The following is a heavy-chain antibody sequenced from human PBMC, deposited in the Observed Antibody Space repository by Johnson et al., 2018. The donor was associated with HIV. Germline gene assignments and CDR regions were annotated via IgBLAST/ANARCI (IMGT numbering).Heavy chain of an antibody. J-gene: IGHJ3*02. D-gene: IGHD6-13*01. CDR1: GFTFSTYA. Sequence: EMQLVESGGGVVQPGGSLRLSCAASGFTFSTYAMSWVRQAPGRGLEWVSAISGGGGSTYYADSVKGRFTISRDNSKNTLYLEMKSLRAEDTALYYCARDWAAVGRVGGMDAFDIWGQGTMVTVSS. V-gene: IGHV3-23*04. CDR2: ISGGGGST. CDR3: ARDWAAVGRVGGMDAFDI.